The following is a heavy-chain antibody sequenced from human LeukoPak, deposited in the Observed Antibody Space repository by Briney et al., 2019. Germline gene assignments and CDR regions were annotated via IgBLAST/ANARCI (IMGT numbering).Heavy chain of an antibody. D-gene: IGHD3-22*01. CDR3: ARESYYDSSGYYGVLYYEGIFFDI. CDR2: IKQDGSEK. V-gene: IGHV3-7*01. CDR1: GFTFSSYW. Sequence: GGSLRLPCAASGFTFSSYWMSWVRQAPGKGLEWVANIKQDGSEKYYVDSVKGRFTISRDNAKNSLYLQMNSLRAEDTAVYYCARESYYDSSGYYGVLYYEGIFFDIWGQGTMVTVSS. J-gene: IGHJ3*02.